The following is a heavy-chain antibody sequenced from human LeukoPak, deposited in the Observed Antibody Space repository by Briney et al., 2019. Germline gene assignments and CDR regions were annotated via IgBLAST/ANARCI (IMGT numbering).Heavy chain of an antibody. Sequence: PGGSLRLSCAASGFTFSIYSMNWVRQAPGKGLEWVSSISSTGSYIYYADSVKGRFTISRDNAKNSLYLQMNSLRAEDTAVYYCARNHHGGTTVTLDYWGQGTLVTVSS. CDR1: GFTFSIYS. CDR3: ARNHHGGTTVTLDY. D-gene: IGHD4-17*01. J-gene: IGHJ4*02. CDR2: ISSTGSYI. V-gene: IGHV3-21*01.